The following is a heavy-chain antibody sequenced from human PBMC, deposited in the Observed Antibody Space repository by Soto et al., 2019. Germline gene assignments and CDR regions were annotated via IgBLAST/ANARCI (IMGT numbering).Heavy chain of an antibody. V-gene: IGHV1-3*04. D-gene: IGHD1-26*01. J-gene: IGHJ3*02. Sequence: QVQLVQSGAEVKTSGASVKVSCRASGYTFTRNPMHWVRQAPGQRLEWMGWINTASGNKRYAENCQGRVSISRDTAATTAYSELNGLRFEDTAVYCCAGEPEGGGYFDIWGHGTRVTVSS. CDR1: GYTFTRNP. CDR2: INTASGNK. CDR3: AGEPEGGGYFDI.